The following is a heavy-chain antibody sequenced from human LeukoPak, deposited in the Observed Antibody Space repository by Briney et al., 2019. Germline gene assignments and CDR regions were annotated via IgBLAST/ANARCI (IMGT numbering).Heavy chain of an antibody. D-gene: IGHD1-1*01. Sequence: SETLSLTCSVSGGSISSSSYYWGWIRQPPGKGLEWIGSIYYSGNTYNNPSLKSRVTVSVDTSKNQFSLKLSPVIEADTAVYYCARAYAGYASRFDYWGQGILVTVSS. J-gene: IGHJ4*02. CDR2: IYYSGNT. V-gene: IGHV4-39*07. CDR1: GGSISSSSYY. CDR3: ARAYAGYASRFDY.